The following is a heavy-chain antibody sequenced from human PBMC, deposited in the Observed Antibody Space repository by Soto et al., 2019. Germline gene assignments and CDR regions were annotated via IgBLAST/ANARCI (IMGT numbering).Heavy chain of an antibody. Sequence: EVQLVESGGGFVQPGRSLRLSCAASGFIFDDYAMHWVRQAPGKGLEWVAGVSWNRGRIEYGDSVKGRFIISRDNAKNSLDLQMNSLTTEDTALYYCVKDKDNSGWEVAYGMDVWGQGTTVTVSS. V-gene: IGHV3-9*01. CDR1: GFIFDDYA. J-gene: IGHJ6*02. CDR2: VSWNRGRI. D-gene: IGHD3-22*01. CDR3: VKDKDNSGWEVAYGMDV.